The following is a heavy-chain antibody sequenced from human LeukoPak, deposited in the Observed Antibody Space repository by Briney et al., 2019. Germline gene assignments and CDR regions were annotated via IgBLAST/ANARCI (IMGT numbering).Heavy chain of an antibody. Sequence: SGTLSLTCAVYGGSFSGYYWSWIRQPPGKGLEWIGEINHSGSTNYNPSLKSRVTISVDTSKNQFSLKLSSVTAADTAVYYCARGRRGSQRAFDIWGQGTMVTVSS. CDR3: ARGRRGSQRAFDI. D-gene: IGHD1-14*01. V-gene: IGHV4-34*01. CDR1: GGSFSGYY. CDR2: INHSGST. J-gene: IGHJ3*02.